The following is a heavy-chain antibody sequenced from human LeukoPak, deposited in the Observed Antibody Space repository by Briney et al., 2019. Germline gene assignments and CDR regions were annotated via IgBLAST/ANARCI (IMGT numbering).Heavy chain of an antibody. D-gene: IGHD3-22*01. CDR1: GFTFSSYS. CDR2: ISSSSSYI. CDR3: ARDLSDSSGYPDNWFDP. Sequence: GGSLRLSCAASGFTFSSYSMNWVRQAPGKGLEWVSSISSSSSYIYYADSVKGRFTISRDNAKNTLYLQMNSLRAEDTAVYYCARDLSDSSGYPDNWFDPWGQGTLVTVSS. J-gene: IGHJ5*02. V-gene: IGHV3-21*01.